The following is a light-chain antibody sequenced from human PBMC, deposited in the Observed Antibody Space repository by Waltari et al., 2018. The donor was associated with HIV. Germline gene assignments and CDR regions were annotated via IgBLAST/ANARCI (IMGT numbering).Light chain of an antibody. J-gene: IGKJ1*01. CDR3: QQYYSTPRT. Sequence: DIVMTQSPDSLAVSLGERATLTCKSSQRVLYNTDIRNYLAWYQQKPGQPPKLLISWASTRESGVPDRFSGSGSGTDFTLTISSLQAEDVAVYYCQQYYSTPRTFGQGTKVEIK. V-gene: IGKV4-1*01. CDR2: WAS. CDR1: QRVLYNTDIRNY.